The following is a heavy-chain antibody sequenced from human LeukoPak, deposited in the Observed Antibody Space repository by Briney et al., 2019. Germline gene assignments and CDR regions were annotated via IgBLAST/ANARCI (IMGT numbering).Heavy chain of an antibody. Sequence: GRSLRLSCAASGFTFSSYGMHWVRQAPGKGLEWVAVISYDGSNKYYADSVKGRFTISRDNSKNTLYPQMNSLRAEDTAVYYCAKAPDSGYGMDVWGQGTTVTVSS. J-gene: IGHJ6*02. CDR2: ISYDGSNK. V-gene: IGHV3-30*18. CDR1: GFTFSSYG. D-gene: IGHD2-21*02. CDR3: AKAPDSGYGMDV.